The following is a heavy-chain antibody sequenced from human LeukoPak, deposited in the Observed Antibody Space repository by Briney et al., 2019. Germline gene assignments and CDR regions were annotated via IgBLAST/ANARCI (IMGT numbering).Heavy chain of an antibody. CDR1: GVSISNTNW. CDR3: ARTSRINMVLDP. V-gene: IGHV4/OR15-8*01. Sequence: SETLTLTCGVSGVSISNTNWWTGVRHPPGKGVGGIGEIYNSGSTKYNPSLKSRVTISVDKSKNQFSLKLSSVTAADTAVYYCARTSRINMVLDPWGQGTLVTVSS. J-gene: IGHJ5*02. D-gene: IGHD3-10*01. CDR2: IYNSGST.